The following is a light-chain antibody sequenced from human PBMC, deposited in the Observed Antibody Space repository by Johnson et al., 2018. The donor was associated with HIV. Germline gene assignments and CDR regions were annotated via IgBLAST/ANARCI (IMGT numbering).Light chain of an antibody. CDR3: GTWDTSLSAGGV. CDR2: DTI. Sequence: QSVLTQPPSVSAAPGQKVTISCSGSSSYIGNNYVSWYQQLPGTAPRLVIYDTIKRHSGIPDRFSGSKSGTSATLGITGLQTGDEADYYCGTWDTSLSAGGVFGTGTKVTVL. J-gene: IGLJ1*01. CDR1: SSYIGNNY. V-gene: IGLV1-51*01.